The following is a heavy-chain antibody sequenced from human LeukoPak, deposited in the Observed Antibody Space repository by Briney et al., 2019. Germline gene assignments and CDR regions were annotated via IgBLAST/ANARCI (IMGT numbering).Heavy chain of an antibody. J-gene: IGHJ4*02. CDR1: GGSFSGYY. CDR2: INHSGST. D-gene: IGHD3-3*01. CDR3: ARGFGDFWSGYHYY. V-gene: IGHV4-34*01. Sequence: PSETLSLTCAVYGGSFSGYYWSWIRQPPGKGLEWIGEINHSGSTNYNPSLKSRVTISVDTSKNQFSLKLSSVTAADTAVYYCARGFGDFWSGYHYYWGQGTLVTVSS.